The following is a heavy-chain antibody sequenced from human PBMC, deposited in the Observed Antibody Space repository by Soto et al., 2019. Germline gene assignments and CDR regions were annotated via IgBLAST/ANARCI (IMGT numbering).Heavy chain of an antibody. CDR1: GFTFSSYA. CDR3: ASNYDFWSGSRIRGYYFDY. D-gene: IGHD3-3*01. CDR2: ISYDGSNK. Sequence: GGSLRLSCAASGFTFSSYAMHWVRQAPGKGLEWVAVISYDGSNKYYADSVKGRFTISRDNSKNTLYLQMNSLRAEDTAVYYCASNYDFWSGSRIRGYYFDYWGQGTLVTVSS. J-gene: IGHJ4*02. V-gene: IGHV3-30-3*01.